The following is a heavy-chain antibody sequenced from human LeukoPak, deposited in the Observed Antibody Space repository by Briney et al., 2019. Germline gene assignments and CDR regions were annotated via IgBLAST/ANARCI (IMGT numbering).Heavy chain of an antibody. CDR1: GFTFADYA. CDR2: ISWNSGGI. J-gene: IGHJ4*02. CDR3: AKDVVASATNSFGY. D-gene: IGHD2-2*01. Sequence: GGSLRLSCAASGFTFADYAMHWVRQAPGKGLEWVSSISWNSGGIGYADSVKGRFTISKDNAKNSLYLQMNSLRVEDTALYYCAKDVVASATNSFGYWGQGTLVTVSS. V-gene: IGHV3-9*01.